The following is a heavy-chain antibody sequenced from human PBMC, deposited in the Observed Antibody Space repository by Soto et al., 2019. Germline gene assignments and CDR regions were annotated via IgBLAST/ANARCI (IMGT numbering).Heavy chain of an antibody. J-gene: IGHJ5*02. Sequence: SETLSLTCTVSGGSISSSSYYWGWIRPPPGKGLEWIGSIYYSGSTYYNPSLKSRVTISVDTSKNQFSLKLSSVTAADTAVYYCASITYYGSGSPFDPWGQGTLVTVSS. V-gene: IGHV4-39*01. CDR2: IYYSGST. CDR3: ASITYYGSGSPFDP. D-gene: IGHD3-10*01. CDR1: GGSISSSSYY.